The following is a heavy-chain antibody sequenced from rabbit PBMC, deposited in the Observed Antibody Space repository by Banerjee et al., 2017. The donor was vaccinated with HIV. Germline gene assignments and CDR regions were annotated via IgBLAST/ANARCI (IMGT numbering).Heavy chain of an antibody. CDR2: IDSSASNT. Sequence: QSLEESGGDLVKPGASLTLTCTASGFSFSSNYYMCWVRQAPGTGLKLIACIDSSASNTDYASWTKGRFTISKTSSTTVTLQMTSLTAADTATYFCARVSHGVYCDMDLWGPGTLVTVS. J-gene: IGHJ3*01. CDR1: GFSFSSNYY. CDR3: ARVSHGVYCDMDL. V-gene: IGHV1S40*01. D-gene: IGHD2-1*01.